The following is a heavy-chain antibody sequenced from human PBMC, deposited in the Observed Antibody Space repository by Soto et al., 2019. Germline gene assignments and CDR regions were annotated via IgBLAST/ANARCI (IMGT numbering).Heavy chain of an antibody. Sequence: QVQLVQSGAEVKKPGSSVKVSCKASGGTFSSYAISWVRQAPGQGLEWMGGIIPIFGTANYAQKFQGRVTITADESTSTAYMELSSLRSEDTAVYYCARGAAAARRGTKPTKNWFDPWGQGTLVTVSS. CDR1: GGTFSSYA. V-gene: IGHV1-69*12. D-gene: IGHD6-6*01. CDR3: ARGAAAARRGTKPTKNWFDP. CDR2: IIPIFGTA. J-gene: IGHJ5*02.